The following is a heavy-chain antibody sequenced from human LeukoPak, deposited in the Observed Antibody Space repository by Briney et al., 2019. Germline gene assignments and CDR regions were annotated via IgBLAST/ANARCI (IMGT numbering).Heavy chain of an antibody. CDR2: INHSGST. CDR3: ARRASSGYRYYYYMDV. CDR1: GGSFSGYY. D-gene: IGHD3-22*01. V-gene: IGHV4-34*01. Sequence: PSETLSLTCAVYGGSFSGYYWSWIRQPPGKGLERIGEINHSGSTNYNPSLKSRVTISVDTSKNQFSLKLSSVTAADTAVYYCARRASSGYRYYYYMDVWGKGTTVTVSS. J-gene: IGHJ6*03.